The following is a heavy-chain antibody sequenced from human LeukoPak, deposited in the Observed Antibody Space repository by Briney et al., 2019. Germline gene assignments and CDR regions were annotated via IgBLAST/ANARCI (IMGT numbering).Heavy chain of an antibody. Sequence: GPSVKVSCKASGGTFSRYAISWARQAPGQGLEWRGRIIPIFGTANYAQKFQGRVTITTDESTSTAYMELSSLRSEDTAVYYCARDRVVAANYYYYMDVWGKGTTVTVSS. CDR2: IIPIFGTA. J-gene: IGHJ6*03. CDR3: ARDRVVAANYYYYMDV. CDR1: GGTFSRYA. D-gene: IGHD2-15*01. V-gene: IGHV1-69*05.